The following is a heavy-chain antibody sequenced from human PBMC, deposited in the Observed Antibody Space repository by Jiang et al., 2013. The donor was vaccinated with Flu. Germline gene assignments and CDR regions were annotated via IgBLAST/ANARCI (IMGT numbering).Heavy chain of an antibody. Sequence: GPGLVKPSETLSLTCTVSGGSISNYYWSWIRQPPGKGLEWIGYVYYSGSTNYNPSLKSRVTISVDTSKNQFSLKLSSVTAADTAVYYCATSLTCGGNCPNVAFDIWGQGTMVTVSS. D-gene: IGHD2-21*02. CDR1: GGSISNYY. J-gene: IGHJ3*02. CDR2: VYYSGST. CDR3: ATSLTCGGNCPNVAFDI. V-gene: IGHV4-59*01.